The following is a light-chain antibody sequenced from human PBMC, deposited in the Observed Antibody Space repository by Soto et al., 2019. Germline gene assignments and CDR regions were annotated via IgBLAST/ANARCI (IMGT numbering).Light chain of an antibody. CDR2: GAS. Sequence: IVLTQSPGNMSMSPGERTTLSCRTSQSVNSRYLAWYQQRPGQAPRLLIYGASTRPTGIPDRFSGSGSGTDFTLTISSLEPEDFAVYYCQKYGSSPPFSFGPGTKVDIK. CDR3: QKYGSSPPFS. J-gene: IGKJ3*01. CDR1: QSVNSRY. V-gene: IGKV3-20*01.